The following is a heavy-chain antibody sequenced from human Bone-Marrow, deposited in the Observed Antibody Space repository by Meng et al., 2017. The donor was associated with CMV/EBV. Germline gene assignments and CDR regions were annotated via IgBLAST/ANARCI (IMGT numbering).Heavy chain of an antibody. CDR2: IKQDGSEK. J-gene: IGHJ6*02. CDR1: GFTFSSYW. CDR3: ARDRSSSSSSPYYYYGMDV. Sequence: GGSLRLSCVASGFTFSSYWMSWVRQAPGKGLEWVANIKQDGSEKYYVDSVKGRFTISRDNAKNSLFLQMNSLRAEDTAVYYCARDRSSSSSSPYYYYGMDVWGQGTTVTVSS. D-gene: IGHD6-6*01. V-gene: IGHV3-7*01.